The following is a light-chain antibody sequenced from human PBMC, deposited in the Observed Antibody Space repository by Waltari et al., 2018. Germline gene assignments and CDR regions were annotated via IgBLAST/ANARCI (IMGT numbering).Light chain of an antibody. J-gene: IGKJ2*01. CDR3: QQYHIWPPYT. V-gene: IGKV3-15*01. CDR1: ESIDRR. Sequence: EIVMTQSPASLSVSPGDRATLTCRASESIDRRVAWYRQRPGQAPRLLFFGATIRASGVPDRISGSGSGTEFTLTISSLQSDDFGLYYCQQYHIWPPYTFAQGTRLDI. CDR2: GAT.